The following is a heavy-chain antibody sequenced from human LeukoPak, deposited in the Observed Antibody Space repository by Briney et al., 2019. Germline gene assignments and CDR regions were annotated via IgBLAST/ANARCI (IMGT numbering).Heavy chain of an antibody. V-gene: IGHV3-48*01. CDR1: GFTFSSYS. CDR2: ISSSSSTI. Sequence: PGGSLRLSCAASGFTFSSYSMNWVRQAPGKGLEWVSYISSSSSTIYYADSVKGRFTISRDNAKNSLYLQMNSLRAEDTAVYYCASPGPYYGSGSYRYWGQGTLVTVSS. D-gene: IGHD3-10*01. CDR3: ASPGPYYGSGSYRY. J-gene: IGHJ4*02.